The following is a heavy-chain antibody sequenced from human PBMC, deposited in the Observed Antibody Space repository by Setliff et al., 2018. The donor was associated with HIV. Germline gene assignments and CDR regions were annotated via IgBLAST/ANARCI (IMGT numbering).Heavy chain of an antibody. CDR1: GGSISSSSHY. Sequence: PSETLSLTCTVSGGSISSSSHYWGWIRQPPGKGLEWIGSIYFSGSTYYNPSFKSRVTISVDTSKNQFSLKLSSVTAADTAVYYCARPRYTYGTPPAFDIWGRGTVVTVSS. CDR3: ARPRYTYGTPPAFDI. J-gene: IGHJ3*02. V-gene: IGHV4-39*01. CDR2: IYFSGST. D-gene: IGHD5-18*01.